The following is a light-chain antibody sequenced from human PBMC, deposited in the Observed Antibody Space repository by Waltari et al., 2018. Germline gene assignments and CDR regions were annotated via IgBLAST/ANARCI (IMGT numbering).Light chain of an antibody. CDR3: QQVNS. CDR2: GAS. Sequence: QLTQSPSFLSASVGDRVTITCRASQDISGYLVWYQQKPGKAPKLLIYGASSLQSGVPSRCSGSRSGTEYILTITNLQSEDFATYYCQQVNSFGGGTKVEI. CDR1: QDISGY. V-gene: IGKV1-9*01. J-gene: IGKJ4*01.